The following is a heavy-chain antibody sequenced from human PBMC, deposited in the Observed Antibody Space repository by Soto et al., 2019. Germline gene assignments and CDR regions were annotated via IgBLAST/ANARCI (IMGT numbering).Heavy chain of an antibody. V-gene: IGHV4-59*08. Sequence: SETLSLTCTVSGGSISSYYWSWIRQPPGKGLEWIGYIYYSGSTNYNPSLKSRDTISVDTSKNHFSLKLSSLTAADTAVYYCARHFPGLLVEYQLPRPYYYYFGMDVLGQGTTVTVSS. CDR2: IYYSGST. CDR3: ARHFPGLLVEYQLPRPYYYYFGMDV. CDR1: GGSISSYY. J-gene: IGHJ6*02. D-gene: IGHD2-2*01.